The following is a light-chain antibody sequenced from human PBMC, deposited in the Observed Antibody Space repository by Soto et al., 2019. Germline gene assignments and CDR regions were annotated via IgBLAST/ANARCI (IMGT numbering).Light chain of an antibody. Sequence: EIVLTQSPGTLSLSPGERATLSCRASQSVSSSYLAWYQQKPGQAPRLLIYGASSRATGIPDRFSGSGSGTDFTLTISRLEPEDFAVYYGQQYGSSPRLTFGGGTKVDIK. J-gene: IGKJ4*01. CDR2: GAS. CDR1: QSVSSSY. CDR3: QQYGSSPRLT. V-gene: IGKV3-20*01.